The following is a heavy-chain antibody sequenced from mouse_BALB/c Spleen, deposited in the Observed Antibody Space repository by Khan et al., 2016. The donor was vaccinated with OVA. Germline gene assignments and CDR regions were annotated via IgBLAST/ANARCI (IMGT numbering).Heavy chain of an antibody. D-gene: IGHD1-1*01. Sequence: EVELVESGGGLVRPGGSLKLSCAASGFSFSSYSMSWVRQTPDKRLEWVATISSGGSYTYYPDSVKGRFTISRANAKNTLYLQMSSLKSEDTAMYYCTRNRGYYGSNPYFSYRGQGTTLTVTS. V-gene: IGHV5-6-4*01. CDR3: TRNRGYYGSNPYFSY. CDR2: ISSGGSYT. CDR1: GFSFSSYS. J-gene: IGHJ2*01.